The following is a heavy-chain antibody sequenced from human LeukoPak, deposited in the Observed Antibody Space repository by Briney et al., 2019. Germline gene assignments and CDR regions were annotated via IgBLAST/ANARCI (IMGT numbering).Heavy chain of an antibody. D-gene: IGHD3-3*01. CDR3: AKDGPEDRGYYGYYFDY. CDR1: GFTLSRYG. J-gene: IGHJ4*02. V-gene: IGHV3-30*02. CDR2: IRYDGSNK. Sequence: PGRSLRLSCVASGFTLSRYGMHWVRQAPGKGLEWVAFIRYDGSNKYYADSVKGRFTISRDNSKKTLFLQMDSLRAEDTAVYSCAKDGPEDRGYYGYYFDYWGQGTLVTVSS.